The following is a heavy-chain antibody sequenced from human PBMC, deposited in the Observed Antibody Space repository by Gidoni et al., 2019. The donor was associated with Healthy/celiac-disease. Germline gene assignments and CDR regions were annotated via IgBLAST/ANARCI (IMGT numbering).Heavy chain of an antibody. CDR2: ISWNSGSI. J-gene: IGHJ4*02. Sequence: EVQLVESGGGLVQPGRSLRLSCAASGFTFDDYAMHWVRQAPGKGLEWVSGISWNSGSIGYADSVKGRFTISRDNAKNSLYLQMNSLRAEDTALYYCAKGSSYYDYVWGSSYFDYWGQGTLVTVSS. CDR1: GFTFDDYA. V-gene: IGHV3-9*01. D-gene: IGHD3-16*01. CDR3: AKGSSYYDYVWGSSYFDY.